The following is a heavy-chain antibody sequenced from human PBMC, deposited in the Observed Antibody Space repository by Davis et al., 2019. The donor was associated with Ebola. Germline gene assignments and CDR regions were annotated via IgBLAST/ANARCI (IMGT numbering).Heavy chain of an antibody. V-gene: IGHV3-21*01. CDR3: AREDSGSYLPDY. CDR2: ISSSSSYI. CDR1: GFTFSSYS. Sequence: GESLKISCAASGFTFSSYSMNWVRQAPGKGLEWVSSISSSSSYIYYADSVKGRFTISRDNAKNSLYLQMNSLRAEDTAVYYCAREDSGSYLPDYWGQGTLVTVSS. D-gene: IGHD1-26*01. J-gene: IGHJ4*02.